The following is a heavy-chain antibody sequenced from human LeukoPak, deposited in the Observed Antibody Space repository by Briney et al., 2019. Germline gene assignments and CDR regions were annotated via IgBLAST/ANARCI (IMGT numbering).Heavy chain of an antibody. J-gene: IGHJ4*02. CDR1: GFTFSNAW. CDR3: TTDPVNYYDSSGYYN. Sequence: GGSLRLSCAASGFTFSNAWMSWVRQAPGKGLERVGRIKSKTDGGTTDYAAPVKGRFTISRDDSKNTLYLQMNSLKTEDTAVYYCTTDPVNYYDSSGYYNWGQGTLVTVSS. V-gene: IGHV3-15*01. CDR2: IKSKTDGGTT. D-gene: IGHD3-22*01.